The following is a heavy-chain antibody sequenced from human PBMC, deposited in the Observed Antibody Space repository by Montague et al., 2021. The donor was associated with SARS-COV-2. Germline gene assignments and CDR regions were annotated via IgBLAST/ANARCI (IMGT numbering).Heavy chain of an antibody. D-gene: IGHD1-1*01. Sequence: ETLSLTCAVSGGSMSGYYWTWIRQSPGKGLEWIGYVHYTGSTKYNPSLKTRVSLSLDTPKNHFSLHLSSVTAADTAIYFCARAQNTCFIANCVNYFDVWGLGALVTVSS. CDR3: ARAQNTCFIANCVNYFDV. V-gene: IGHV4-59*01. J-gene: IGHJ4*02. CDR2: VHYTGST. CDR1: GGSMSGYY.